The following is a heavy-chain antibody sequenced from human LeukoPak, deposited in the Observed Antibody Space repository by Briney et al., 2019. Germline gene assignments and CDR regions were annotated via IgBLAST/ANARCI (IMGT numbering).Heavy chain of an antibody. CDR2: INHSGST. CDR1: GGSFSGFH. D-gene: IGHD5-24*01. J-gene: IGHJ4*02. Sequence: SDTLSLTCAVYGGSFSGFHWTWIRQPPGKGLEWIGEINHSGSTNYNPSLRSRVTISVDTSKNQFSLKMFSVTAADTAVYYCARGRDDYNFAYWGQGTLVTVSS. V-gene: IGHV4-34*01. CDR3: ARGRDDYNFAY.